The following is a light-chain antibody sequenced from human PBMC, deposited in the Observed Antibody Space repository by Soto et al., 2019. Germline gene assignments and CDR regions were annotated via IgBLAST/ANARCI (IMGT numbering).Light chain of an antibody. CDR3: TSYASGSSHVV. CDR1: SSDIGGYDY. J-gene: IGLJ2*01. V-gene: IGLV2-14*01. Sequence: QSALTQPASVSGSPGQSITLSCTGTSSDIGGYDYVSWYQRHPGNAPKLIIYDVNNRPSGFSNRFSGSKSGNTASLTISGLQAEDEAEYYCTSYASGSSHVVFGGGTKLTVL. CDR2: DVN.